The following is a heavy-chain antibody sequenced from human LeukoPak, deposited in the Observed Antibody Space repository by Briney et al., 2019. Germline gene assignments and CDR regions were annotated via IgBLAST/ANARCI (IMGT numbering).Heavy chain of an antibody. CDR3: AKDRSGTTGTTYAMDV. CDR1: GFTFSSYA. Sequence: GGSLRLSCAASGFTFSSYAMSWVRQAPGKGLEWVSAISGSGGSTYYADSVKGRFTISRDNSKNTLYLQMNSLRAEDTAVYYCAKDRSGTTGTTYAMDVWGQGTTVTVSS. D-gene: IGHD1-1*01. J-gene: IGHJ6*02. V-gene: IGHV3-23*01. CDR2: ISGSGGST.